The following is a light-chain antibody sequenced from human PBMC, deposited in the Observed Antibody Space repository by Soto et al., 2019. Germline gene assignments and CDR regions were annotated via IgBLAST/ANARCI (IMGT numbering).Light chain of an antibody. J-gene: IGLJ1*01. CDR2: EVS. CDR1: RSDVGSYNL. CDR3: CSYAGTTTYV. V-gene: IGLV2-23*02. Sequence: QSALTQPASVSGSPGHSITISCTGTRSDVGSYNLVSWYQQHPGKAPKLMIYEVSERPSGVSNRFSGSKSGNTASLTISGLQAEDEADYYCCSYAGTTTYVFGTGTKVTVL.